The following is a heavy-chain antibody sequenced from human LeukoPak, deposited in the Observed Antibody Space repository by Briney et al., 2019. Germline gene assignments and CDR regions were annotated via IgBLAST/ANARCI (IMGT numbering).Heavy chain of an antibody. CDR3: ARDVRSVAVAGYYFDY. CDR2: IIPIFGTA. D-gene: IGHD6-19*01. Sequence: ASVKVSCKASGGTFSSYAISWVRQAPGQGLEWMGGIIPIFGTANYAQKFQGRVTITADKSTSTAYMELSSLRSEDTAVYYCARDVRSVAVAGYYFDYWGQGTLVTVSS. V-gene: IGHV1-69*06. CDR1: GGTFSSYA. J-gene: IGHJ4*02.